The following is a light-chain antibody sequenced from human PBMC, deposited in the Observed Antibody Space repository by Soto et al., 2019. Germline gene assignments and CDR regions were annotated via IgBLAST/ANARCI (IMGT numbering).Light chain of an antibody. CDR3: QQSNNWPPYT. J-gene: IGKJ2*01. Sequence: EIVMTQSPATLSVSPGERATLSCRASQGVSSNLAWYQQKPGQAPRLLIYGASTRATGIPARFSGSGSGTEFTLTISSLQSEDFAVYYCQQSNNWPPYTFGQGTKLEIK. CDR1: QGVSSN. V-gene: IGKV3-15*01. CDR2: GAS.